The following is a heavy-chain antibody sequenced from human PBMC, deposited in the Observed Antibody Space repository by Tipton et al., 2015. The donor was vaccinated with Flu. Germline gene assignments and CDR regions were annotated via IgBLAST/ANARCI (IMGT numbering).Heavy chain of an antibody. CDR1: GGPFSGYY. Sequence: LSLTCAVYGGPFSGYYWSWIRQPPGKGLEWIGEINHSGSTNYNPSLKSRVTISVDTSKNQFSLKLSSVTAADTAVYYCARTGYSSSWLYFQHWGQGTLVTVSS. J-gene: IGHJ1*01. CDR3: ARTGYSSSWLYFQH. CDR2: INHSGST. V-gene: IGHV4-34*01. D-gene: IGHD6-13*01.